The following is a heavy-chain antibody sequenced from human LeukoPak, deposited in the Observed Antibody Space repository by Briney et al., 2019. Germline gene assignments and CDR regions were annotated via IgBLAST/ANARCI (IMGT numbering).Heavy chain of an antibody. J-gene: IGHJ6*03. V-gene: IGHV1-2*02. CDR2: INPNSVGTTGI. D-gene: IGHD2/OR15-2a*01. CDR3: ARDETLDYYMDV. Sequence: GASVKVSCKASGYRFIDYYISWLRQAPGQGLEWMGWINPNSVGTTGIKYAPKFQGRVTMTRDTSISTVYMELSSLRSDDTAVYYCARDETLDYYMDVWGKGTTIIVSS. CDR1: GYRFIDYY.